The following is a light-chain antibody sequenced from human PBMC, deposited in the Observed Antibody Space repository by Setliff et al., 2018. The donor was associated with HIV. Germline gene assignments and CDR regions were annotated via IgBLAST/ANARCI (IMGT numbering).Light chain of an antibody. J-gene: IGLJ1*01. CDR1: SSDIGSYNY. CDR2: DVS. V-gene: IGLV2-14*03. CDR3: NSYTSSSTYV. Sequence: QSALTQPASASGSPGQSITISCTGSSSDIGSYNYVSWYQQHPGEAPKLVIYDVSRRPSGTSSRFSGSKSGDTASLTISGLQAEDEADYYCNSYTSSSTYVFGDGTKVTVL.